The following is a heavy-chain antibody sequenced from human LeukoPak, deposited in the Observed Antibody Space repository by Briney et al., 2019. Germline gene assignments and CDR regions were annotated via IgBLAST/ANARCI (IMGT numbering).Heavy chain of an antibody. Sequence: GGSLRLSCATSGFTFRSYWMSWVRQAPGKGLEWVANIKQDGSEKYYVGSVKGRFTISRDNAKNSLYLQMNSLRAEDTAVYYCARDRGSYCSGGSCHFFDYWGQGTLVTVSS. J-gene: IGHJ4*02. CDR2: IKQDGSEK. CDR1: GFTFRSYW. CDR3: ARDRGSYCSGGSCHFFDY. V-gene: IGHV3-7*01. D-gene: IGHD2-15*01.